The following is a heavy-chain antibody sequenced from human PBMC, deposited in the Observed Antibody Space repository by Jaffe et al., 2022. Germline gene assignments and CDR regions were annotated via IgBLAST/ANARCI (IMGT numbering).Heavy chain of an antibody. CDR2: ISKSHNII. J-gene: IGHJ3*01. Sequence: EVQLVESGGGLVQPGGSLRLSCAASGLTLSNHEMDWVRQTPGKGLEWLAYISKSHNIIYYADSVKGRFTISRDSAENALYLQMNSLRADDTAVYYCASAISYEDTMGNDAFDLWGQGTLVTVSS. CDR3: ASAISYEDTMGNDAFDL. D-gene: IGHD3-10*01. V-gene: IGHV3-48*03. CDR1: GLTLSNHE.